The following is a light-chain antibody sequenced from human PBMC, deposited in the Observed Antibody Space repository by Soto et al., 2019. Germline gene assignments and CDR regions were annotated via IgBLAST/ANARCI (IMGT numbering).Light chain of an antibody. Sequence: DIQMTQSPSTLSGSVGDRVTITCRASQTISSWLAWYQQKPGKAPKLLIYKASTLKSGVPSRFSGSGSGTEFTLTISRLQPDDLATYYCQHYNSYSESFGQGTKVDLK. V-gene: IGKV1-5*03. CDR3: QHYNSYSES. J-gene: IGKJ1*01. CDR1: QTISSW. CDR2: KAS.